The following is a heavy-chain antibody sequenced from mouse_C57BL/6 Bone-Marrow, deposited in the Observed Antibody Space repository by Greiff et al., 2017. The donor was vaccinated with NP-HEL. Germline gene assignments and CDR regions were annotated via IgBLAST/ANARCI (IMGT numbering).Heavy chain of an antibody. J-gene: IGHJ4*01. CDR1: GYTFTSYW. CDR2: INPSSGDT. CDR3: GRTFLCAGVAANYALDY. Sequence: VQLQQSGAELVKPGASVKLSCKASGYTFTSYWMHWVKQRPGQGLEWIGYINPSSGDTTYNQKFTVKATLTADKSSSTAYMQLSSLTYEDSAVYYGGRTFLCAGVAANYALDYWGQGTSLTVSS. V-gene: IGHV1-7*01. D-gene: IGHD1-1*01.